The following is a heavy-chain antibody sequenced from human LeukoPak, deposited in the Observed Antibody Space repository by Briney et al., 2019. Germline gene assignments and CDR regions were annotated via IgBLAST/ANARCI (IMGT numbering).Heavy chain of an antibody. CDR1: GGSISSSSYY. D-gene: IGHD7-27*01. V-gene: IGHV4-61*05. Sequence: PSETLSLTCTVSGGSISSSSYYWGWIRQPPGKGLEWIGYIYYSGSSNYNPSLKSRVTISVDTSKNQFSLKLSSVTAADTAVYYCARFSPRAMGNYLDFWGQGTLVTVSS. CDR2: IYYSGSS. CDR3: ARFSPRAMGNYLDF. J-gene: IGHJ4*02.